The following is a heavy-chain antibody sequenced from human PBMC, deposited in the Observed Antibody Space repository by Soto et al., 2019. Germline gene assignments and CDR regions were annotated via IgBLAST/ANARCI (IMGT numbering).Heavy chain of an antibody. D-gene: IGHD3-10*01. CDR1: GGTFSSYT. Sequence: QVQLVQSGAEVKKPGSSVKVSCKASGGTFSSYTISWVRQAPGQGLEWMGRIIPILGIANYAQKFQGRVTITADKSTSTAYMELSSLRSEDTAVYYCARDYYGSGSLSVYYYGMDVWGQGTTVTVSS. J-gene: IGHJ6*02. V-gene: IGHV1-69*08. CDR3: ARDYYGSGSLSVYYYGMDV. CDR2: IIPILGIA.